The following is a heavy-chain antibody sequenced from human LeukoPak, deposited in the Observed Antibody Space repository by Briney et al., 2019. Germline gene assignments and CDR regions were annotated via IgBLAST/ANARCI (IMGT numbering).Heavy chain of an antibody. D-gene: IGHD2/OR15-2a*01. V-gene: IGHV4-38-2*02. CDR3: ARDRPEVLPYNWFDP. Sequence: PSETLSLTCTVSGYSISSGYYWGWIRQPPGKGLEWIGSIYHSGSTYYNPSLKSRVTISVDTSKNQFSLKLSSVTAADTAVYYCARDRPEVLPYNWFDPWGQGTLVTVSS. CDR1: GYSISSGYY. CDR2: IYHSGST. J-gene: IGHJ5*02.